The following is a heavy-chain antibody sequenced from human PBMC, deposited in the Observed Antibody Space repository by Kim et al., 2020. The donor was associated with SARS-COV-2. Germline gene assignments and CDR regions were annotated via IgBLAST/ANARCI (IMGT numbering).Heavy chain of an antibody. CDR2: ISYDGSNK. CDR1: GFTFSSYA. Sequence: GGSLRLSCAASGFTFSSYAMHWVRQAPGKGLEWVAVISYDGSNKYYADSVKGRFTISRDNSKTTLYLQMNSLRAEDTAVYYCARARGGGYYYGMAVWGQG. D-gene: IGHD3-16*01. V-gene: IGHV3-30-3*01. J-gene: IGHJ6*02. CDR3: ARARGGGYYYGMAV.